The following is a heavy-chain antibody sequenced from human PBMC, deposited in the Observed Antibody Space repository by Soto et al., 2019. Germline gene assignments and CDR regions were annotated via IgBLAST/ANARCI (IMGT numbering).Heavy chain of an antibody. J-gene: IGHJ6*02. CDR2: IIPIFGTA. CDR1: GGTFSSYA. CDR3: AREGAIFGVVINYYYYGIDV. Sequence: SVKVSCKASGGTFSSYAISWVRQAPGQGLEWMGGIIPIFGTANYAQKFQGGVTITADESTSTAYMELSSLRSEDTAVYYCAREGAIFGVVINYYYYGIDVWG. D-gene: IGHD3-3*01. V-gene: IGHV1-69*13.